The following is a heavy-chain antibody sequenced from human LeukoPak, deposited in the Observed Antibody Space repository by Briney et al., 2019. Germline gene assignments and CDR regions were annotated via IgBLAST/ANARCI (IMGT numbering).Heavy chain of an antibody. J-gene: IGHJ6*02. CDR2: VDWDDDK. Sequence: SGPTLVNPTQTLTLTCTFSGFSLSTSGMRVTWIRQPPGKALEWLARVDWDDDKYYSTSLETRLTISKDTSKNQVVLTMTNMDPVDTATYYCARTSRYYGMDVWGQGTTVTVSS. CDR3: ARTSRYYGMDV. CDR1: GFSLSTSGMR. V-gene: IGHV2-70*04.